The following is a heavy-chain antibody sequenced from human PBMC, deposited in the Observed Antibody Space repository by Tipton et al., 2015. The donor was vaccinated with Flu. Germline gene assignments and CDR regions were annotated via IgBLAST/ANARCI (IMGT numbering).Heavy chain of an antibody. CDR2: IRYDGNNE. Sequence: GSLRLSCAASGFTLSSYGMHWVRQAPGKGLEWVAFIRYDGNNEYYADSVKGRFTISRDNSKSTLYLQMNSLRAEDTAVYYCAKDRQWLTPTQFDYWGQGTLVTVSS. J-gene: IGHJ4*02. D-gene: IGHD6-19*01. CDR3: AKDRQWLTPTQFDY. CDR1: GFTLSSYG. V-gene: IGHV3-30*02.